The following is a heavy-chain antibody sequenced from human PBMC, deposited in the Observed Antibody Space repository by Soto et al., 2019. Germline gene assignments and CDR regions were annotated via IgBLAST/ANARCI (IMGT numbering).Heavy chain of an antibody. CDR1: GGTFSSYA. J-gene: IGHJ4*02. CDR3: ASSVVTAIPVESFDY. Sequence: QVQLVQSGAEVKKPGSSVKVSCKASGGTFSSYAISWVRQAPGQGLEWMGGIIPIFGTANYAQKFQGRVTITADKSTSTAYMELSSLRSEDTALYYCASSVVTAIPVESFDYWGQGTLVTVSS. D-gene: IGHD2-21*02. CDR2: IIPIFGTA. V-gene: IGHV1-69*06.